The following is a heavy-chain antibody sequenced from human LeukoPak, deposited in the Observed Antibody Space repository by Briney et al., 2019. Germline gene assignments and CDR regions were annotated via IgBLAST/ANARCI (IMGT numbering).Heavy chain of an antibody. D-gene: IGHD1-26*01. CDR3: AKVRGLGATNQYYFDY. V-gene: IGHV3-7*01. CDR2: IKQDGSEK. Sequence: QAGGSLRLSCAASGFTFSSYWMSWVRQAPGKGLEWVANIKQDGSEKYYADSVKGRFTISRDNAKNSLYLQMNSLRAEDTAVYYCAKVRGLGATNQYYFDYWGQGTLVTVSS. CDR1: GFTFSSYW. J-gene: IGHJ4*02.